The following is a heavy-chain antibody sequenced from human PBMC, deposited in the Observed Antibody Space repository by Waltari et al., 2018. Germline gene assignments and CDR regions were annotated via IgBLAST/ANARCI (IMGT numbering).Heavy chain of an antibody. CDR1: GGSFSGYY. CDR2: INHSGST. CDR3: ARGRGGYSYVS. D-gene: IGHD5-18*01. V-gene: IGHV4-34*01. Sequence: QVQLQQWGAGLLKPSETLSLTCAVYGGSFSGYYWSWIRQPPGKGLEWIGEINHSGSTNYHPSLKSRVTISVDTSKNQFSLKLSSVTAADTAVYYCARGRGGYSYVSWGQGTLVTVSS. J-gene: IGHJ4*02.